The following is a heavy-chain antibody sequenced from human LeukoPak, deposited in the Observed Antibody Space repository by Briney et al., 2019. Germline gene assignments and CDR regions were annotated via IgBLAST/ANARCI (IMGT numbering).Heavy chain of an antibody. V-gene: IGHV3-7*04. J-gene: IGHJ6*02. CDR3: ARFGVPYGVDV. Sequence: GGSLRLSCAASGFTVSSNYMSWVRQAPGKGLEWVANIKPDGSEKDYVDSLKGRFTISRDNAKNSLYLQVNSLRAEDTAVYYCARFGVPYGVDVWGQGTTVTVSS. CDR2: IKPDGSEK. D-gene: IGHD3-16*01. CDR1: GFTVSSNY.